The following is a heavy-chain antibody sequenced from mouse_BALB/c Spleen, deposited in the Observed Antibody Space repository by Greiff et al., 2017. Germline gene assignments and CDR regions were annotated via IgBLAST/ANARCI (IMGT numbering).Heavy chain of an antibody. D-gene: IGHD2-4*01. Sequence: VQLKESGPGLVKPSQSLSLTCTVTGYSITSDYAWNWIRQFPGNKLEWMGYISYSGSTSYNPSLKSRISITRDTSKNQSFLQLNSVTTEDTATYYCAPMITTGSWFAYWGQGTLVTVSA. CDR3: APMITTGSWFAY. CDR2: ISYSGST. V-gene: IGHV3-2*02. CDR1: GYSITSDYA. J-gene: IGHJ3*01.